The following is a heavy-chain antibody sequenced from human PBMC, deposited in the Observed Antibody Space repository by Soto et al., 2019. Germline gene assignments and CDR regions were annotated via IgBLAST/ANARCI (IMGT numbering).Heavy chain of an antibody. D-gene: IGHD4-17*01. V-gene: IGHV3-23*01. CDR2: ISGSGSST. CDR1: GFPFSGYA. J-gene: IGHJ1*01. CDR3: AKSYYGDDDHSLRFEN. Sequence: EVQLLESGGGLVQTGGSLRLSCAASGFPFSGYAINWVRQAPGKGLAWVSIISGSGSSTNYADSVKGRFTISRDNSRDTGHWQINSLRAEDTAVYYCAKSYYGDDDHSLRFENWCQGTLVTVSS.